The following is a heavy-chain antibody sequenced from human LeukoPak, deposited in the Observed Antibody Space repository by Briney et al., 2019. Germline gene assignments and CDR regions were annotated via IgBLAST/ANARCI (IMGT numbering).Heavy chain of an antibody. D-gene: IGHD5-18*01. CDR1: GGSFSGYY. Sequence: SETLSLTYAIYGGSFSGYYWSWIRQPPGKGLEWIGEINHSGSTNYNPSLKSRVTISVDTSKNQFSLKLSSVTAADTAVYYCARGGMYSYGRRPYYFDYWGQGALVTVS. CDR3: ARGGMYSYGRRPYYFDY. CDR2: INHSGST. V-gene: IGHV4-34*01. J-gene: IGHJ4*02.